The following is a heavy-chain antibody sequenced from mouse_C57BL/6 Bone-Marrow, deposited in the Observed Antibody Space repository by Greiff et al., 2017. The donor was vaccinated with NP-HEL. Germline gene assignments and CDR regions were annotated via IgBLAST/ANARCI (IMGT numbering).Heavy chain of an antibody. CDR1: GYTFTGYW. J-gene: IGHJ3*01. D-gene: IGHD3-2*02. Sequence: QVQLQQSGAELMKPGASVKLSCKATGYTFTGYWIEWVKQRPGHGLEWIGEILPGSGSTNYNEKFKGKATFTADTSSNTAYMQLSSLTTEDSAIYYWARRSGTAQATAWFAYWGQGNRVTVSA. CDR2: ILPGSGST. V-gene: IGHV1-9*01. CDR3: ARRSGTAQATAWFAY.